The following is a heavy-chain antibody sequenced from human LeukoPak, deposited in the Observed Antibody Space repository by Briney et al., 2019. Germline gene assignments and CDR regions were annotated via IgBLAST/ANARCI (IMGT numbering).Heavy chain of an antibody. Sequence: SVKVSCKASGGTFSSYAISWVRQAPGQGLEWMGGIIPIFCTANYAQKFQGRVTITTDESTSTAYMELSSLRSEDTAVYYCASSSGSYGGGYYFDYWGQGTLVTVSS. J-gene: IGHJ4*02. CDR2: IIPIFCTA. CDR3: ASSSGSYGGGYYFDY. V-gene: IGHV1-69*05. CDR1: GGTFSSYA. D-gene: IGHD1-26*01.